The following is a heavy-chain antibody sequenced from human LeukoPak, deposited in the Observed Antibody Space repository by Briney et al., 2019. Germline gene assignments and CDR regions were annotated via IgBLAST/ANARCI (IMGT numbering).Heavy chain of an antibody. CDR2: INHSGST. J-gene: IGHJ6*03. Sequence: SETLPLTCAVYGGSFSGYYWSWIRQPPGKGLEWIGEINHSGSTNYNPSLKSRVTISVDTSKNQFSLKLSSVTAADTAVYYCARLEAVAIRSYYYYMDVWGKGTTVTISS. V-gene: IGHV4-34*01. CDR1: GGSFSGYY. D-gene: IGHD6-19*01. CDR3: ARLEAVAIRSYYYYMDV.